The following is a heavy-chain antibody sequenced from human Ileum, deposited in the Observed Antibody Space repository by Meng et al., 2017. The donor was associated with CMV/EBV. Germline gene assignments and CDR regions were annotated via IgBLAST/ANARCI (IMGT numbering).Heavy chain of an antibody. CDR3: ATSGRGPKYYFDY. Sequence: GQLVESGAEVKKPGSSVKGSCEGSGGTFSSTAISWVRHAPGQGLEWMGVISPIFRTSNYAQKFQGRLTITADESTSTAYMELSSLTSGDTAVYYCATSGRGPKYYFDYWGQGTLVTVSS. CDR2: ISPIFRTS. V-gene: IGHV1-69*12. D-gene: IGHD1-14*01. J-gene: IGHJ4*02. CDR1: GGTFSSTA.